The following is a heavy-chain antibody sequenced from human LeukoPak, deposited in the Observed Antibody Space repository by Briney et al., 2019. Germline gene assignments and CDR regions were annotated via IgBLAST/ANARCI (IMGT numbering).Heavy chain of an antibody. J-gene: IGHJ6*03. D-gene: IGHD2-15*01. CDR3: ARDGGRRGSGYSYYYMDV. Sequence: ASVKVSCKASGYTFTRYGIIWVRQAPGQGLEWMGWISAYNRNTNFAQKFQGRVTMTTDTYTSTVNMELRSLRSDDTAVCYCARDGGRRGSGYSYYYMDVWGKGTTVTVSS. CDR2: ISAYNRNT. CDR1: GYTFTRYG. V-gene: IGHV1-18*01.